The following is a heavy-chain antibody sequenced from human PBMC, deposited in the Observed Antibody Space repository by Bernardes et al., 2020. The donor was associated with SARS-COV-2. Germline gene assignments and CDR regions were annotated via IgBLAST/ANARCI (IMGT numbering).Heavy chain of an antibody. J-gene: IGHJ6*02. CDR1: GYNFTNYW. D-gene: IGHD3-10*01. V-gene: IGHV5-51*01. CDR2: IFPGDSDT. CDR3: ARREKAKLLWFAETNHYYGMDV. Sequence: GESLKISCESSGYNFTNYWIAWVRQLPGKGLEWMGMIFPGDSDTRYSPSFQGHVTISADKSISTAYLQWSSLRASDTAMYYCARREKAKLLWFAETNHYYGMDVWGQGTTVTVSS.